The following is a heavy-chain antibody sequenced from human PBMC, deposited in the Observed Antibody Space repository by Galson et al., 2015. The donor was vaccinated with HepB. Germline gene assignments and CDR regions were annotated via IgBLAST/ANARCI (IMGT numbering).Heavy chain of an antibody. J-gene: IGHJ4*02. V-gene: IGHV1-18*04. D-gene: IGHD3-22*01. CDR1: GYTFTSYG. CDR2: TSAYNGNT. CDR3: ARGSLPYDSSGYSV. Sequence: SVKVSCKASGYTFTSYGISWVRQAPGQGLEWMGWTSAYNGNTNYAQKLQGRVTMTTDTSTSTAYMELRSLRSDDTAVYYCARGSLPYDSSGYSVWGQGTLVTVSS.